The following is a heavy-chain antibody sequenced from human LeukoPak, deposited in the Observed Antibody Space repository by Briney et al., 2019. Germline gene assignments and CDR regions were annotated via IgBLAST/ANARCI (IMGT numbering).Heavy chain of an antibody. Sequence: GESLKISCKGSGYSFTSYWIGWVRQMPGKGLEWMGIIYPGDSDTRYSPSFQGQVTISADKSISTAYLQWSSLKASDTAMYYCARLVKPRGPYGSPGRFQHWGQGTLVTVSS. CDR2: IYPGDSDT. CDR3: ARLVKPRGPYGSPGRFQH. CDR1: GYSFTSYW. V-gene: IGHV5-51*01. J-gene: IGHJ1*01. D-gene: IGHD3-10*01.